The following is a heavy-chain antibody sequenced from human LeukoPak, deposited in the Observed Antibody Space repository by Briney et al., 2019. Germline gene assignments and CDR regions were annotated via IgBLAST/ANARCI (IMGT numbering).Heavy chain of an antibody. J-gene: IGHJ4*02. Sequence: GGSLRLSCAASGFTFSSYAMSWVRQAPGKGLEWVSAISGSGGSTYYADSVKGRFTISRDNAKNSLYLQMNSLRAEDTAVYYCARDRALFDYWGQGTLVTVSS. CDR2: ISGSGGST. CDR1: GFTFSSYA. CDR3: ARDRALFDY. D-gene: IGHD3-10*01. V-gene: IGHV3-23*01.